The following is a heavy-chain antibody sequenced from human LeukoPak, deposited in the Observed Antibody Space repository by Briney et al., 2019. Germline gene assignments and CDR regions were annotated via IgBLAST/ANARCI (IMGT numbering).Heavy chain of an antibody. Sequence: GASVKVSCKASGGTFSSYAISWVRQAPGQGLEWMGRIIPMLGTVNYAQKFQGRVTIIADKFTSTAYMELSSLRSEDTAVYYCARGSTPYIVVVPAARGAFDIWGQGTMVTVSS. CDR2: IIPMLGTV. V-gene: IGHV1-69*04. CDR3: ARGSTPYIVVVPAARGAFDI. CDR1: GGTFSSYA. J-gene: IGHJ3*02. D-gene: IGHD2-2*01.